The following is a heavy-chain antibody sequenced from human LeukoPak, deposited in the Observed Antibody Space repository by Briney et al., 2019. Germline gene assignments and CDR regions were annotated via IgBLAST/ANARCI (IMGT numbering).Heavy chain of an antibody. Sequence: SETLSVTCSVPGGSISTHYWSWIRQTPGKGLEWIGHIYYGGSTNYNLSLKSRVTISLDTSKNQFSLKLRSVTAAHTAVYHCARHVDGFNNIDAFDIWGQGTMVTVSS. CDR2: IYYGGST. J-gene: IGHJ3*02. V-gene: IGHV4-59*08. D-gene: IGHD1-14*01. CDR3: ARHVDGFNNIDAFDI. CDR1: GGSISTHY.